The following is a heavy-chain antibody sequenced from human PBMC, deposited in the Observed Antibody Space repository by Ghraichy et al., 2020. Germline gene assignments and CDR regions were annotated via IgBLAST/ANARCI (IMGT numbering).Heavy chain of an antibody. CDR1: GGSLSTYY. CDR2: IYYSGST. J-gene: IGHJ2*01. V-gene: IGHV4-59*01. Sequence: SQTLSLTCAVYGGSLSTYYWNWIRQPPGKGLEWIGYIYYSGSTNYNPSLKGRVTISVDTSMNQFSLKLNSVTAADTAVYFCARDSPDYWYFDLWGRGTLVTVSS. CDR3: ARDSPDYWYFDL.